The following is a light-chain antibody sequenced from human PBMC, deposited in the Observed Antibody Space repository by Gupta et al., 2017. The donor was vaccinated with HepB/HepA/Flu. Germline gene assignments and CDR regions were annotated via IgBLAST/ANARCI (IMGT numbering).Light chain of an antibody. CDR1: ESVDHW. J-gene: IGKJ1*01. CDR3: QQYKTYWT. CDR2: ESP. Sequence: DIQMTQFPSTLSASVGDTVTITCRASESVDHWLAWYRQKPGEGPKVLIHESPNLKSGVPSRFSGSGSGTEFTLTITSLQPDDFAIYHCQQYKTYWTFGQGTKVEVK. V-gene: IGKV1-5*03.